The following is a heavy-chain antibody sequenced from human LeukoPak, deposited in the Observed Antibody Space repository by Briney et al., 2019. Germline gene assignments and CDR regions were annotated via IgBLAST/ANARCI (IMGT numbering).Heavy chain of an antibody. J-gene: IGHJ4*02. CDR1: GGTFSSYA. Sequence: ASVRVSCKASGGTFSSYAISWVRQAPGQGLEWMGGIIPIFGTANYAQKFQGRVTITADESTSTAYMELSSLRSEDTAVYYCASLVGATVSSSDYWGQGTLVTVSS. CDR2: IIPIFGTA. CDR3: ASLVGATVSSSDY. V-gene: IGHV1-69*13. D-gene: IGHD1-26*01.